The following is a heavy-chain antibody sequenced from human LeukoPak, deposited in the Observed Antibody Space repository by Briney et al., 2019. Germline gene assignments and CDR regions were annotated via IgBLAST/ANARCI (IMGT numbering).Heavy chain of an antibody. CDR1: GFTFSSYA. CDR2: ISGSGGST. CDR3: AKDRSWDSSGYYYARVYNWFDP. D-gene: IGHD3-22*01. J-gene: IGHJ5*02. V-gene: IGHV3-23*01. Sequence: PGGSLRLSCAASGFTFSSYAMSWVRQAPGKGLEWVSAISGSGGSTYYADSVKGRFTISRDNSKNTLYLQMNSLRAEDTAVYYCAKDRSWDSSGYYYARVYNWFDPWGREPWSPSPQ.